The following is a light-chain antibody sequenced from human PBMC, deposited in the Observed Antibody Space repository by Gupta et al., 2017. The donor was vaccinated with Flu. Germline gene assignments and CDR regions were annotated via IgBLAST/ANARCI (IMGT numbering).Light chain of an antibody. V-gene: IGKV2-30*01. CDR2: LVS. Sequence: DVVMTQSPLSLPVTLGQTATISCRSSDSLVTSDGSTGLHWFHQSPGQAPRRLIYLVSHRESGAPDRFSGSGSGTDVTLKISMVEAEDVVIYFCIQGTRCPWTFGRGTKVEIK. CDR3: IQGTRCPWT. CDR1: DSLVTSDGSTG. J-gene: IGKJ1*01.